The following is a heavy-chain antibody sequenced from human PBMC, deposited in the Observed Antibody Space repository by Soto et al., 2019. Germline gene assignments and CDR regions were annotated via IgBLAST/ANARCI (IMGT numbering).Heavy chain of an antibody. CDR3: ARAGDSSGYYYPQYNWFDP. D-gene: IGHD3-22*01. CDR1: GGTFSSYA. V-gene: IGHV1-69*13. CDR2: IIPIFGTA. J-gene: IGHJ5*02. Sequence: GASVKVSCKASGGTFSSYAISWVRQAPGQGLEWMGGIIPIFGTANYAQKFQGRVTITADESTSTAYMELSSLRSEDTAVYYCARAGDSSGYYYPQYNWFDPWGQGTLVTVSS.